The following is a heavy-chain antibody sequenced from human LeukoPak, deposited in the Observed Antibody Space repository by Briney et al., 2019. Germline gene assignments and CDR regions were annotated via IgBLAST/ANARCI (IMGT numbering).Heavy chain of an antibody. CDR3: ARGSRGLRGDWFDP. CDR2: IYHSGST. Sequence: SETLSLTCTVSGYSISSGYYWGWIRQPPGKGLEWIGSIYHSGSTYYNPSLKSRVTISVDTSKNQFSLKLSSVTAADTAVYYCARGSRGLRGDWFDPWGQGTLVTVSS. J-gene: IGHJ5*02. D-gene: IGHD3-16*01. CDR1: GYSISSGYY. V-gene: IGHV4-38-2*02.